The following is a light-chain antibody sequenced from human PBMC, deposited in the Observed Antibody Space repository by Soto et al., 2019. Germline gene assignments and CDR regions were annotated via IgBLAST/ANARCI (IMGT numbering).Light chain of an antibody. CDR2: AAS. CDR1: QSISSY. CDR3: QPSYSTPYT. J-gene: IGKJ2*01. V-gene: IGKV1-39*01. Sequence: DIQMTQSPSSLSASVGDRVTITCRASQSISSYLNWYQQKPGKAPKLLIYAASSLQSGVPSRFSGSGSGTDFTLTISSLQPEDCATSYCQPSYSTPYTFGQGTKLEIK.